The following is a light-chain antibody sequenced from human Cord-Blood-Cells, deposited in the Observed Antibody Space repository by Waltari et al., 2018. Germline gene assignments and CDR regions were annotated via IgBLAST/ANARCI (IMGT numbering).Light chain of an antibody. V-gene: IGKV1-39*01. Sequence: DIEMTQSPSSLSASVGDRVTIPCRASQSISSYLNWYQQKPGNAPKLLIYAASSLQSGVPARFSGSGSGTEFTLTISSLQPEDFATYYCQQSYSTPYSFGQGTKLEIK. J-gene: IGKJ2*03. CDR2: AAS. CDR1: QSISSY. CDR3: QQSYSTPYS.